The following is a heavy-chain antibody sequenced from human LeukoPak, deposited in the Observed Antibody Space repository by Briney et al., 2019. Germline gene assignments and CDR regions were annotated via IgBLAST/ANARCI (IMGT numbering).Heavy chain of an antibody. CDR1: GYTFTAYA. V-gene: IGHV7-4-1*02. J-gene: IGHJ4*02. D-gene: IGHD3-10*01. CDR3: ARVNYYGSGSYYWIGLGLIDY. Sequence: ASVKVSCKASGYTFTAYAMNWVRQAPGQGLEWMGWINTNTGNPTYAQGFTGRFVFSLDTSVSTAYLQISSLKAEDTAVYYCARVNYYGSGSYYWIGLGLIDYWGQGTLVTVSS. CDR2: INTNTGNP.